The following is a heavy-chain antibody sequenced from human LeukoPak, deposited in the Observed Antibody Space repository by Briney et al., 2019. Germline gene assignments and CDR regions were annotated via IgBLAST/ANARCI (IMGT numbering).Heavy chain of an antibody. D-gene: IGHD3-22*01. V-gene: IGHV1-18*04. CDR3: ARRDYYDSSGYGGYFDH. CDR2: ISVYNGNT. CDR1: GYTFSGYY. Sequence: ASVKVSCKASGYTFSGYYMYWVRQAPGQGLEWLGWISVYNGNTNYAQKFRDRVTMTTDTSTNTADMELRSLRSDDTAVYYCARRDYYDSSGYGGYFDHWGQGTLVTVSS. J-gene: IGHJ4*02.